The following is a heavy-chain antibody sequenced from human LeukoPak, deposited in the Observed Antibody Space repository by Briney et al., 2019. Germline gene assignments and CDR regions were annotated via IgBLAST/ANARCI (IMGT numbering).Heavy chain of an antibody. J-gene: IGHJ4*02. CDR3: ARVSRITMVRGVKNYDY. V-gene: IGHV1-2*02. D-gene: IGHD3-10*01. CDR1: GYTFTGYY. CDR2: INPNSGGT. Sequence: ASVKVSCKASGYTFTGYYMHWVRQAPGQGLEWMGWINPNSGGTNYAQKFQGRVTMTRDTSISTAYMELSRLRSDDTAVYYCARVSRITMVRGVKNYDYWGQGTLVTVSS.